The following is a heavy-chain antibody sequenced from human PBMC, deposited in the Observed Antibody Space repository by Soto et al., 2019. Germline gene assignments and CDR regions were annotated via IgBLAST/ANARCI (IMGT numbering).Heavy chain of an antibody. D-gene: IGHD3-22*01. CDR2: IIPILGIA. Sequence: SVKVSCKASGGTFSSYTISWVRQAPGQGLEWMGRIIPILGIANYAQKFQGRVTITADKSTSTAYMELSSLRSEDTAVYYCARDGPDYDSSGSLDYWGQGTLVTVAA. CDR1: GGTFSSYT. J-gene: IGHJ4*02. CDR3: ARDGPDYDSSGSLDY. V-gene: IGHV1-69*04.